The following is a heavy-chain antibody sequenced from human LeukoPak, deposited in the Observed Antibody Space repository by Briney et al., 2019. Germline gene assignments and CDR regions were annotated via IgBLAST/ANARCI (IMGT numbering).Heavy chain of an antibody. CDR1: GGSFSGYY. CDR3: ARAYYSNIYYYYYYMDF. V-gene: IGHV4-59*01. D-gene: IGHD4-11*01. CDR2: IYYSGNT. Sequence: SETLSLTCAVYGGSFSGYYWSWIRQPPGKGLEWIGYIYYSGNTNYNPSLKSRVTISIDTSKNQFSLKLSSVTAADTAVYYCARAYYSNIYYYYYYMDFWAKGPRSPSP. J-gene: IGHJ6*03.